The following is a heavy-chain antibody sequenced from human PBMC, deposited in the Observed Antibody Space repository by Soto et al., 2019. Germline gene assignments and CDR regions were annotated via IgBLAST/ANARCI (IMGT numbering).Heavy chain of an antibody. J-gene: IGHJ6*02. V-gene: IGHV4-34*01. CDR1: GGSFSGYY. D-gene: IGHD3-22*01. CDR2: INHSGST. CDR3: ARVSGYYDSSGYYYLYYYGMDV. Sequence: SETHPLTYAVYGGSFSGYYWSWIRQPPGKGLEWIGEINHSGSTNYNPSLKSRVTISVDTSKNQFSLKLSSVTAADTAVYYCARVSGYYDSSGYYYLYYYGMDVWGQGTTVTVSS.